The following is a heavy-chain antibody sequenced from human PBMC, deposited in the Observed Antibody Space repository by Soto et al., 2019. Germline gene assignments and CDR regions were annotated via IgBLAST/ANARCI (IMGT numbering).Heavy chain of an antibody. J-gene: IGHJ2*01. CDR1: GGSISSSSYY. Sequence: QLQLQESGPGLVKPSETLSLTCTVSGGSISSSSYYWGWIRQPPGKGLEWIGSIYYSGSTYYNPSLKSRVTISVDTSKNQFSLKLSSVTAADTAVYYCARLPVTYWYFDLWGRGTLVTVSS. D-gene: IGHD2-21*02. CDR2: IYYSGST. V-gene: IGHV4-39*01. CDR3: ARLPVTYWYFDL.